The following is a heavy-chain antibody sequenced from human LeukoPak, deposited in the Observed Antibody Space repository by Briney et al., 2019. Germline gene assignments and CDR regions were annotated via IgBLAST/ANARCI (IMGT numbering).Heavy chain of an antibody. V-gene: IGHV3-30*18. CDR2: TSHDGNNK. CDR3: AKDSSSSNYYYGMDV. J-gene: IGHJ6*02. Sequence: PGRSLRLSCAASGFTSSSYGMHWVRQAPGKGLEWVAATSHDGNNKYYVDSVKGRFTVSRDNSKNTLYLQMNSLRAEDTAVYYCAKDSSSSNYYYGMDVWGQGTTVTVSS. CDR1: GFTSSSYG. D-gene: IGHD6-6*01.